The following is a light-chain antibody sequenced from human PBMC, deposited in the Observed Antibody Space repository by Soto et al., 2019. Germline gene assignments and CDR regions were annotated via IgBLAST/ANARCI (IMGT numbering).Light chain of an antibody. J-gene: IGLJ7*02. CDR2: GNS. Sequence: QSVLTQPPSVSGAPGQRVTISCTGSSSNIGAGYDVHWYQQLPGTAPKLLIYGNSNRPSGVPDRFSGCKSVTSASLSITGLQAVYEDHYYSQSYHGSLSAGVLAGGATPTA. CDR3: QSYHGSLSAGV. V-gene: IGLV1-40*01. CDR1: SSNIGAGYD.